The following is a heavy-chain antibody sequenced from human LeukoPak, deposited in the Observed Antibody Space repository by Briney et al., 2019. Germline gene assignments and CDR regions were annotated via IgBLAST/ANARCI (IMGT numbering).Heavy chain of an antibody. CDR1: GFTFSSYA. CDR2: ISSSSSYI. CDR3: ARAGTLAYCGGDCYETDAFDI. J-gene: IGHJ3*02. Sequence: PGGSLRLSCAASGFTFSSYAMSWVRQAPGKGLEWVSSISSSSSYIYYADSVKGRFTISRDNAKNSLYLQMNSLRAEDTAVYYCARAGTLAYCGGDCYETDAFDIWGQGTMVTVSS. V-gene: IGHV3-21*01. D-gene: IGHD2-21*02.